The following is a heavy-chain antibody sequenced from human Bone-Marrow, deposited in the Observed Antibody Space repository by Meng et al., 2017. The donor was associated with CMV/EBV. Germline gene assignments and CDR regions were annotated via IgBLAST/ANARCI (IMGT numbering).Heavy chain of an antibody. CDR2: ISGSGDTA. CDR3: AHQAGGYYVPFDR. CDR1: GIPFSTHA. J-gene: IGHJ4*02. V-gene: IGHV3-23*01. D-gene: IGHD3-3*01. Sequence: GESLKISCVASGIPFSTHAMSWVRQAPGKGPEWVSSISGSGDTASYADSVKGRFTISRDNSKSTLFLQMNSLTVEDTSVYFCAHQAGGYYVPFDRWGPGTMVTVSS.